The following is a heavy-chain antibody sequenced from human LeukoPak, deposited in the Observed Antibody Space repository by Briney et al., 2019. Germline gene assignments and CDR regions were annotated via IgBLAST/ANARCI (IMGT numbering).Heavy chain of an antibody. CDR3: ARGPIYDYVWGSYRRRADAFDI. V-gene: IGHV4-34*01. Sequence: PSETLSLTCAVYGGSFSGYYCSWIRQPPGKGLEWIGEINHSGSTNYNPSLKSRVTISVDTSKNQFSLKLSSVTAADTAVYYCARGPIYDYVWGSYRRRADAFDIWGQGTMVTVSS. D-gene: IGHD3-16*02. CDR1: GGSFSGYY. CDR2: INHSGST. J-gene: IGHJ3*02.